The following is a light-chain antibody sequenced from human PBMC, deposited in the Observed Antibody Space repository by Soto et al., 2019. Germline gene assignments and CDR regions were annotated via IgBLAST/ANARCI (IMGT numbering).Light chain of an antibody. CDR2: EVF. J-gene: IGLJ1*01. Sequence: QSVLTQPASVSGSPGQSITISCTGTSNEVGIYNLVSWYQQHPGKAPKLVIYEVFRRPSGVSDRFSGSKSGNTASLTISGLQAEDEADYYCCSYAGSNTYVFRTGTKVTVL. CDR1: SNEVGIYNL. CDR3: CSYAGSNTYV. V-gene: IGLV2-23*02.